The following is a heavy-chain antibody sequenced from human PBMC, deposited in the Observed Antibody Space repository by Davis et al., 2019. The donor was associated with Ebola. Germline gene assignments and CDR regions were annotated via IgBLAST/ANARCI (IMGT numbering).Heavy chain of an antibody. Sequence: GESLKISCAASGFTFSGSAMHWVRQASGKGLEWVGRIRSKANSYATAYAASVKGRFTISRDDSKNTAYLQMNSLKTEDTAVYYCARVRVYSSSSYWFDPWGQGTLVTVSS. CDR2: IRSKANSYAT. CDR1: GFTFSGSA. V-gene: IGHV3-73*01. D-gene: IGHD6-6*01. J-gene: IGHJ5*02. CDR3: ARVRVYSSSSYWFDP.